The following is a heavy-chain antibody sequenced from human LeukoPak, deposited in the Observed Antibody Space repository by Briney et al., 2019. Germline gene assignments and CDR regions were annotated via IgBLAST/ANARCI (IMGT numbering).Heavy chain of an antibody. CDR3: AKANGIAVGASDFDY. V-gene: IGHV3-9*01. CDR1: GFTFDDYA. J-gene: IGHJ4*02. Sequence: GGSLRLSCAASGFTFDDYAMHWVRQAPGKGLEWVSGISWNSGSIGYADSVKGRFTISRDNAKNSLYLQMNSLRAEDTALYYCAKANGIAVGASDFDYWGQGTLVTVSS. CDR2: ISWNSGSI. D-gene: IGHD6-19*01.